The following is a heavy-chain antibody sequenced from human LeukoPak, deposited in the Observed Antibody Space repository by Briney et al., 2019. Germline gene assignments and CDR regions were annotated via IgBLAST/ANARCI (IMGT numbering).Heavy chain of an antibody. J-gene: IGHJ3*02. V-gene: IGHV1-69*05. D-gene: IGHD3-10*01. CDR2: IISIFGTA. CDR3: ARNGSGTYLLAFDI. CDR1: GGTFSTYA. Sequence: SVNVSCKASGGTFSTYAIGWLRQAPGQGLEGMGGIISIFGTANYAQKFQGRVTITTDESTRTAYMELSSLRSEDTAVYYCARNGSGTYLLAFDIWGQGTMVTVSS.